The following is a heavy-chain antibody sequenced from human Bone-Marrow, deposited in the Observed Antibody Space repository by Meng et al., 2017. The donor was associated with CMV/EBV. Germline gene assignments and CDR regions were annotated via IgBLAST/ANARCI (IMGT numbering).Heavy chain of an antibody. V-gene: IGHV4-61*01. D-gene: IGHD2-2*01. CDR1: GSVSSGSYY. CDR2: IYDSGST. CDR3: AREWVVPAARISWFDP. Sequence: GSVSSGSYYWSWIRQPPGKGLEWIGYIYDSGSTNYNPSLKSRVTISVDTSKNQFSLKLSSVTAADTAVYYCAREWVVPAARISWFDPWGQGTLVTVSS. J-gene: IGHJ5*02.